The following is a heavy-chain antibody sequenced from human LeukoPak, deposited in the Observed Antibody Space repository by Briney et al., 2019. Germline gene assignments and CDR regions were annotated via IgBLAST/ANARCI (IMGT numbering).Heavy chain of an antibody. J-gene: IGHJ4*02. CDR3: AKDGVRQTTVTYYFDY. Sequence: GGSLRLSCAASGFTFSSYAMSWVRQAPGKGLEWVSTITTSGGTYYADSVKGRFTISRDNSKNTLYLQMNSLRAEDTAVYYCAKDGVRQTTVTYYFDYRGQGTLITVSS. CDR1: GFTFSSYA. CDR2: ITTSGGT. V-gene: IGHV3-23*01. D-gene: IGHD4-17*01.